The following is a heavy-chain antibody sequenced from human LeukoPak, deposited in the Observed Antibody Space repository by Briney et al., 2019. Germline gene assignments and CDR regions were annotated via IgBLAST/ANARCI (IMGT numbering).Heavy chain of an antibody. CDR3: ARDGSGTLGGMDV. V-gene: IGHV4-59*01. CDR2: FYNSGRS. D-gene: IGHD3-10*01. CDR1: DDSISDYY. J-gene: IGHJ6*02. Sequence: SETLSLTCTVSDDSISDYYRGWIRQPPGKGLEWIGYFYNSGRSTYNPTLKSRVTISVDTSKHQFSLKLSSVTAADTAVYYCARDGSGTLGGMDVWGQGTTVTVSS.